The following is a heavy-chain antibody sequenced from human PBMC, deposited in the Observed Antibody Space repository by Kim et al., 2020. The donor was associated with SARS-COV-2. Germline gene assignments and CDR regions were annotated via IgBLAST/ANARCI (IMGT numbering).Heavy chain of an antibody. Sequence: SETLSLTCAVYGGSFSGYYWSWIRQPPGKGLEWIGEINHSGSTNYNPSLKSRVTISVDTSKNQFSLKLSSVTAADTAVYYCARTAVAFRHLNWFDPWGQGTLVTVSS. CDR1: GGSFSGYY. CDR2: INHSGST. J-gene: IGHJ5*02. V-gene: IGHV4-34*01. D-gene: IGHD6-19*01. CDR3: ARTAVAFRHLNWFDP.